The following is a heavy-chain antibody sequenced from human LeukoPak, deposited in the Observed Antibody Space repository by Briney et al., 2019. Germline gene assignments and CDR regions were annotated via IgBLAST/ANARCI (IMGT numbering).Heavy chain of an antibody. J-gene: IGHJ5*02. D-gene: IGHD5-24*01. Sequence: KASETLSLTCTVSGDSISSGSYYWSWIRQPAGKGLEWIGRIYTSGSTNYNPSLKSRVTISVDTSKNQFPLKLSSVTAADTAVYNCARGIKTPNWFDPWGQGTLVTVSS. CDR1: GDSISSGSYY. V-gene: IGHV4-61*02. CDR2: IYTSGST. CDR3: ARGIKTPNWFDP.